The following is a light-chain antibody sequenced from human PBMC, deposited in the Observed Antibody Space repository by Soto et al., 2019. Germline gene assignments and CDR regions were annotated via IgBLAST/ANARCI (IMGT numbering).Light chain of an antibody. CDR3: CSYAGSSFSV. J-gene: IGLJ1*01. V-gene: IGLV2-23*02. CDR1: SSDVGSYNL. Sequence: QSVLTQPASVSGSPGQSITISCTGTSSDVGSYNLVSWYQQHPGKAPKLMIYEVSKRPSGVSNRFSSSKSGNTASLTISGLQAEDEADYYCCSYAGSSFSVLGTGTKVTVL. CDR2: EVS.